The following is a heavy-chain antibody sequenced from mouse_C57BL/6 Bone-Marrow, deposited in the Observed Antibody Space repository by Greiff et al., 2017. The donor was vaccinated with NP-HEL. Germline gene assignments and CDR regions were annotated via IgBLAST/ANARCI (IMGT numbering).Heavy chain of an antibody. CDR1: GYAFSSSW. CDR2: IYPGDGDT. Sequence: QVQLQQSGPELVKPGASVKISCKASGYAFSSSWMNWVKQRPGKGLEWIGRIYPGDGDTNYNGKFKGKATLTADKSSSTAYMQLSSLTSEDSAVYFCARWEGLLTGFAYWGQGTLVTVSA. CDR3: ARWEGLLTGFAY. J-gene: IGHJ3*01. V-gene: IGHV1-82*01. D-gene: IGHD1-1*01.